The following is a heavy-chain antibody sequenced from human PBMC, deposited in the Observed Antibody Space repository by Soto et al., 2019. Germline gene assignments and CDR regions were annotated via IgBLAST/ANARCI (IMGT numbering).Heavy chain of an antibody. CDR2: INRDGRNI. CDR1: EFNLTNYR. Sequence: TGGSLRLSCAAYEFNLTNYRMHWVRQAPGEGLVWVSCINRDGRNIVYGDSVQGRFTISRDNAENTLYLQMNRLRDEDTAVYYCARNMGASVDYYVCMDVWGQGTTVTVSS. D-gene: IGHD3-16*01. J-gene: IGHJ6*02. CDR3: ARNMGASVDYYVCMDV. V-gene: IGHV3-74*01.